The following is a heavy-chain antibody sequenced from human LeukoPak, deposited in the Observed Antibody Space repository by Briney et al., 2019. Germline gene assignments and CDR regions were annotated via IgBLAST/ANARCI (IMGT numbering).Heavy chain of an antibody. D-gene: IGHD3-10*01. J-gene: IGHJ4*02. CDR1: GYTFTSYD. CDR3: ARGNRMVRGVIISYYFDY. CDR2: MNPNSGNT. V-gene: IGHV1-8*01. Sequence: ASVKVSCKASGYTFTSYDINWVRQSTGQGLERMGWMNPNSGNTGYAQKFQGRVTMTRNTSISTAYMELSSLRSEDTAVYYCARGNRMVRGVIISYYFDYWGQGTLVTVSS.